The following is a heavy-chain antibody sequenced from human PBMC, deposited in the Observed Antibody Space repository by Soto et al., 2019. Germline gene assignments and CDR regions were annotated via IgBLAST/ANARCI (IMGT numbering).Heavy chain of an antibody. CDR3: ARNPKDFWSGYYIYYYMDV. Sequence: ASVKGSCKASGYTFTSYDIKWVRQATGQGLEWMGWMNPNSGNTGYAQKFQGRVTMTRNTSISTAYMELSSLRSEDTAVYYCARNPKDFWSGYYIYYYMDVWGKGTTVTVS. V-gene: IGHV1-8*01. CDR2: MNPNSGNT. D-gene: IGHD3-3*01. J-gene: IGHJ6*03. CDR1: GYTFTSYD.